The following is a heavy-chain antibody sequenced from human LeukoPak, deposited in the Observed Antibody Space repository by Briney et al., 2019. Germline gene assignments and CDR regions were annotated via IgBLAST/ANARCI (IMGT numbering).Heavy chain of an antibody. CDR3: AKDGGLWVSAHWGDS. CDR2: ITTGDGNT. CDR1: GFTFSSYT. Sequence: GGSLRLSCTASGFTFSSYTMNWVRQAPGKGLKWVSTITTGDGNTYYADSVKGRFTVSRDDSKNTLYLQMNSLRAEDTAVYYCAKDGGLWVSAHWGDSWGRGTLVTVSS. V-gene: IGHV3-23*01. D-gene: IGHD7-27*01. J-gene: IGHJ4*02.